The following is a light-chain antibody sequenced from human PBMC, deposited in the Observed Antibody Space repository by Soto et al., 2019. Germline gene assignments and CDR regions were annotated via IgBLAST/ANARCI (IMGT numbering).Light chain of an antibody. Sequence: QSALTQPASVSGSPGQSITISCTGTSSDVGSYNLVSWYQQHPGKAPKLMIYEGSKRPSGVSKRFYGSKSGNTASLTISGLQAEDEADYYCCSYAGSSTWVFGGGTQLTVL. CDR1: SSDVGSYNL. J-gene: IGLJ3*02. CDR2: EGS. V-gene: IGLV2-23*01. CDR3: CSYAGSSTWV.